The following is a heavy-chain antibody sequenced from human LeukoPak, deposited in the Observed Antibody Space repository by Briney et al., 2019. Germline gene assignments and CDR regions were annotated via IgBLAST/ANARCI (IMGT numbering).Heavy chain of an antibody. CDR1: GFTFSSSE. Sequence: GGSLRLSRAASGFTFSSSEMSWVRQAPGKGLEWVSYISSSGGTISYADSVKGRFTISRDNAKNSLYLQMNSLRAEDTAIYYCARSGQHLYDFWGQGTLVTVSS. CDR3: ARSGQHLYDF. CDR2: ISSSGGTI. J-gene: IGHJ4*02. D-gene: IGHD6-13*01. V-gene: IGHV3-48*03.